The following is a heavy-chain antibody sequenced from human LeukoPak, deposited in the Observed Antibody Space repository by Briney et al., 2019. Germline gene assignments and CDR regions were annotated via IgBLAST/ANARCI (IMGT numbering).Heavy chain of an antibody. J-gene: IGHJ4*02. Sequence: SETLSLTCTVSGVSISSYYWSWIRQPPGKGLEWIGYIYCTGSTNYNPSLKSRVTISIDTSKNQFSLKLSSVTAADTAVYYCARSGQWELPDYWGQGTLVTVSS. CDR1: GVSISSYY. CDR3: ARSGQWELPDY. CDR2: IYCTGST. D-gene: IGHD1-26*01. V-gene: IGHV4-59*01.